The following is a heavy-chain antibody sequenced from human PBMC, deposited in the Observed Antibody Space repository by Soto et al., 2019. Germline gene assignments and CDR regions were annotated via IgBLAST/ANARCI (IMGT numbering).Heavy chain of an antibody. J-gene: IGHJ6*02. CDR1: GGSISSGGYY. Sequence: SETLSLTCTVSGGSISSGGYYWSWIRQHPGKGLEWIGYIYYSGGTYYNPSLKSRVTISVDTSKNQFSLKLSSVTAADTAVYYCARAAYYDFWSGPSSGGMDVWGQGTTVTVSS. CDR3: ARAAYYDFWSGPSSGGMDV. CDR2: IYYSGGT. V-gene: IGHV4-31*03. D-gene: IGHD3-3*01.